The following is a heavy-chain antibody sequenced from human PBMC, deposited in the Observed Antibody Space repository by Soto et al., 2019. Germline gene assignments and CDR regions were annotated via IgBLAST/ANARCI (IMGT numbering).Heavy chain of an antibody. CDR3: ASHGKGWYFDL. D-gene: IGHD1-1*01. V-gene: IGHV4-39*01. J-gene: IGHJ2*01. CDR1: GGSISSSTYY. Sequence: QLQLQESGPGLVKPSETLSLTCTASGGSISSSTYYWGWIRQPPGKGLEWIGSIYYSGSTYYNPSLRRVATIAVETSKNQLPQKLSSVTAAATAVYNCASHGKGWYFDLWGRGTLVTVSS. CDR2: IYYSGST.